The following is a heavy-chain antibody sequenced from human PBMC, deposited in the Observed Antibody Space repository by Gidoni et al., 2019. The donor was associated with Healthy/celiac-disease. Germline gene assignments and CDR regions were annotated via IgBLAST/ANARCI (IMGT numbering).Heavy chain of an antibody. D-gene: IGHD3-22*01. CDR3: AKDPAPYDSSGYYYDY. V-gene: IGHV3-23*01. Sequence: EVQLLESGGGLVQPGGSLRLSCAASGFTFSSYAMSWVRQAPGKGLEWVSAISGSGGSTYYADSVKGRFTISRDNSKNTLYLQMNSLRAEDTAVYYCAKDPAPYDSSGYYYDYWGQGTLVTVSS. CDR1: GFTFSSYA. CDR2: ISGSGGST. J-gene: IGHJ4*02.